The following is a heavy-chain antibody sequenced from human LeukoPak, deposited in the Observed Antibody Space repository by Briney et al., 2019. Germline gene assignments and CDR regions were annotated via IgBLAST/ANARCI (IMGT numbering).Heavy chain of an antibody. D-gene: IGHD1-26*01. J-gene: IGHJ4*02. CDR1: GNTFTAYY. V-gene: IGHV1-2*02. CDR3: ARGGAYFDY. CDR2: INPNGGGT. Sequence: GASVKVSCKASGNTFTAYYMHWVRQAPGQGLEWMGWINPNGGGTNYAQKFQDRVTMTRDTSISTAYTELSSLRSDDTAVYYCARGGAYFDYWGQGTLVTVSS.